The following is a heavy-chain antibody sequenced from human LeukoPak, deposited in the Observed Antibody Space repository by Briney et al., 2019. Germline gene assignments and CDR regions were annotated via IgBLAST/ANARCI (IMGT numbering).Heavy chain of an antibody. J-gene: IGHJ2*01. CDR1: GFTFSSYS. CDR2: INSNSRYK. V-gene: IGHV3-21*01. Sequence: PGGSLRLSCAASGFTFSSYSMNWVRQAPGKGLEWVSSINSNSRYKYYADSVKGRFTISRDNAKNSLYLQVNSLRAEDTAVYYCARSRQHQYDSSGHYEIFNWYFDLWGRGTLVTVSS. D-gene: IGHD3-22*01. CDR3: ARSRQHQYDSSGHYEIFNWYFDL.